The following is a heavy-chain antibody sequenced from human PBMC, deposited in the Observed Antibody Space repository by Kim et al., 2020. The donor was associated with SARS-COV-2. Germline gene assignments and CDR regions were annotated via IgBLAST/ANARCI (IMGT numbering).Heavy chain of an antibody. J-gene: IGHJ4*02. CDR3: ARYKPKSSSSDY. D-gene: IGHD6-13*01. Sequence: NYAQKVQGRVTMTRDTSISTAYMELSRLRSDDTAVYYCARYKPKSSSSDYWGQGTLVTVSS. V-gene: IGHV1-2*02.